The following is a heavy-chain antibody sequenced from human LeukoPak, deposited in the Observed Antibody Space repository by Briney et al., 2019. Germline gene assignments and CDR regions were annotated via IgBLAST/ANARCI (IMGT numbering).Heavy chain of an antibody. Sequence: GGSLRLSYAASGFTFSSYGMHWVRQAPGKGLEWVAVIWYGGTYEYYADSVKGRFTISRDNSKNTLYLQMNSLRAEDTAVYYCARDPTARIAVPDYWGQGTLVTVSS. CDR1: GFTFSSYG. D-gene: IGHD6-19*01. V-gene: IGHV3-33*01. CDR2: IWYGGTYE. J-gene: IGHJ4*02. CDR3: ARDPTARIAVPDY.